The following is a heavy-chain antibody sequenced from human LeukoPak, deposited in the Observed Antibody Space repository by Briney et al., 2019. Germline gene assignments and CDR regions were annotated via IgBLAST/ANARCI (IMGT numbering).Heavy chain of an antibody. V-gene: IGHV3-11*04. Sequence: GGSLRLSCAAAGFTFSDYYMRWIRQAPGKGLEWVAYISGSGSTIYYADSMKGRFTISRDNAKDSLYLQINSLRAEDTAMYYCAREVVGATFDYWGKGTLVTVSS. CDR1: GFTFSDYY. D-gene: IGHD1-26*01. CDR3: AREVVGATFDY. CDR2: ISGSGSTI. J-gene: IGHJ4*02.